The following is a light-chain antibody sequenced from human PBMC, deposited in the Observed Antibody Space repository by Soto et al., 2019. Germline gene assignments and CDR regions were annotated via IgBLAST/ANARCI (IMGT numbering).Light chain of an antibody. CDR3: QQSYTSPPWT. CDR1: QRVSSN. CDR2: GVS. J-gene: IGKJ1*01. Sequence: LTQSPATLSVSPGERATLSCRASQRVSSNLAWYQQTPGRAPRLLIYGVSVRATGIPARFSGSGSGRDFTLTISSLRPEDIATYFCQQSYTSPPWTFGQGTKVDI. V-gene: IGKV3-15*01.